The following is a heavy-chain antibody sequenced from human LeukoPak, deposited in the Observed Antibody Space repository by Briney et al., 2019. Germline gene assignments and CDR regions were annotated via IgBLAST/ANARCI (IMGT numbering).Heavy chain of an antibody. CDR2: INHSGST. CDR1: GGSFSGYY. V-gene: IGHV4-34*01. Sequence: SETLSLTCAVYGGSFSGYYWSWIRQPPGKGLEWIGEINHSGSTNYNPSLKSRVTISVDTSKNQFSLKLSSVTAADTAVYYCASLQSVVVTAPPGEQENWFDPWGQGTLVTVSS. D-gene: IGHD2-21*02. CDR3: ASLQSVVVTAPPGEQENWFDP. J-gene: IGHJ5*02.